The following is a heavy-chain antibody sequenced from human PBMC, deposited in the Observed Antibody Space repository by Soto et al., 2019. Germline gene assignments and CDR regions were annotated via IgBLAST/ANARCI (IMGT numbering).Heavy chain of an antibody. CDR3: ARSGGLDRDFNY. V-gene: IGHV1-69*13. CDR1: GGTFSSDS. J-gene: IGHJ4*02. D-gene: IGHD2-15*01. CDR2: IIPMFDTP. Sequence: SVKVSCKASGGTFSSDSFSWVRQAPGQGLEWMGGIIPMFDTPIYAQKFQDRVTITADESTSTAYMQLSSLRSGDTAVYYCARSGGLDRDFNYRAQRSLVTVSS.